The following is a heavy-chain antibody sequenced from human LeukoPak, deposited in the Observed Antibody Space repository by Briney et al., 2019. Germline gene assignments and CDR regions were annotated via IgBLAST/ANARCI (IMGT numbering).Heavy chain of an antibody. CDR2: IDWDDDK. CDR3: ARIISGWEAIDY. CDR1: GFSLSTSGMC. V-gene: IGHV2-70*11. Sequence: SGPALVKATQTLTLTCTFSGFSLSTSGMCVSWIRQPPGKALEWLARIDWDDDKYYSASLRTRLTISKDTSKNQVVLKMTNMDPVDTATYYCARIISGWEAIDYWGPGTTVTVSS. J-gene: IGHJ4*03. D-gene: IGHD6-19*01.